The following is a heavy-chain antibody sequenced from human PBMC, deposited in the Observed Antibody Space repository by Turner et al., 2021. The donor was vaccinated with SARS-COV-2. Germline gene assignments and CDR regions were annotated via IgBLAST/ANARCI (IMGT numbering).Heavy chain of an antibody. CDR1: GFTFSDAW. J-gene: IGHJ3*02. V-gene: IGHV3-15*01. Sequence: EVQLVESGGGLVKPGGSLRLSCAASGFTFSDAWMSWVRQAPGKGLEWVGRIKSKTDGGTTDYAAPVKGRFTISRDDSKTTLYLQMNSLKTEDTAVYYCTPTLGWNGDAFDIWGQGTMVTVSS. CDR3: TPTLGWNGDAFDI. CDR2: IKSKTDGGTT. D-gene: IGHD1-1*01.